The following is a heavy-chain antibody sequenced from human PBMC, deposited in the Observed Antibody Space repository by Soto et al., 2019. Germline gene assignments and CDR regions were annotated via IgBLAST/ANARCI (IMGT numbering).Heavy chain of an antibody. J-gene: IGHJ4*02. V-gene: IGHV3-23*01. D-gene: IGHD7-27*01. Sequence: EVQLLESGGGLAQPGGSLRLSCAASGFTFSNFGMHWVRQAPGKGLEWVSSVTDSGSNTYYADSGKGRFAISRDNSKNTLYLQMNSLRAEDTAVYYCAKTRGGWGRLDYWGQGTLVTVSS. CDR2: VTDSGSNT. CDR3: AKTRGGWGRLDY. CDR1: GFTFSNFG.